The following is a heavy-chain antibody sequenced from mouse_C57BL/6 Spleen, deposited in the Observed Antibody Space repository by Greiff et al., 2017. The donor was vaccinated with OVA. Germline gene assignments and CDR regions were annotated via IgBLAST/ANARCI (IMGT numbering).Heavy chain of an antibody. J-gene: IGHJ2*01. CDR2: INPSNGGT. D-gene: IGHD2-4*01. V-gene: IGHV1-53*01. CDR3: ARSGSYYDYPEYYFDY. CDR1: GYTFTSYW. Sequence: QVQLQQPGTELVKPGASVKLSCKASGYTFTSYWMHWVKQRPGQGLEWIGNINPSNGGTNYNEKFKGKATLTVDKSSSTAYMQLSSLTSEDSAVYYCARSGSYYDYPEYYFDYWGQGTTLTVSS.